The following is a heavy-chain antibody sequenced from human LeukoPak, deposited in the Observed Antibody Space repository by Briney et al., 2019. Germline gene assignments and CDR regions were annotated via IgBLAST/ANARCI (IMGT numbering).Heavy chain of an antibody. CDR2: ISPNSDDT. CDR3: AREVRTYSSGWTLYLDY. Sequence: ASVKVSCEASGYSFSGYYIHWVRQAPGQGLEWMGCISPNSDDTKYAQKFRGRVTLTRDTSISTAYMDLSSLRSDDTAVYYCAREVRTYSSGWTLYLDYWGQRTLVTVSS. D-gene: IGHD6-19*01. J-gene: IGHJ4*02. V-gene: IGHV1-2*02. CDR1: GYSFSGYY.